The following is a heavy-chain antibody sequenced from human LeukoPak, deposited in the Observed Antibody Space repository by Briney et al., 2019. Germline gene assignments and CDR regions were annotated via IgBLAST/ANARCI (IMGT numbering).Heavy chain of an antibody. CDR3: AREGHCSGGSCFDN. J-gene: IGHJ4*02. CDR1: GYTFTGYY. V-gene: IGHV1-2*02. D-gene: IGHD2-15*01. Sequence: ASVKVSFKAPGYTFTGYYMHWVRQAPGQGLEWMGWINPNSGDTKYAQKFQGRVTMTRDTSISTAYMELRSLRSDDTAVYFCAREGHCSGGSCFDNWGQGTLVTVSS. CDR2: INPNSGDT.